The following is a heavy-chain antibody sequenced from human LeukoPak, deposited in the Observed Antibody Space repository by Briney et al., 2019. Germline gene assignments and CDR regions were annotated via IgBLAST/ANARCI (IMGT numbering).Heavy chain of an antibody. CDR3: ARAVGLAGYDGLFDY. CDR1: GFTFKSYG. D-gene: IGHD2-15*01. V-gene: IGHV3-48*04. Sequence: GGSLRLSCAASGFTFKSYGINWVRQAPGKGLEWVSYISFGSSTIYHADSVKGRFTISRDNAKNSLYLQMNSLRAEDTAVYYCARAVGLAGYDGLFDYWGQGTLVTVSS. J-gene: IGHJ4*02. CDR2: ISFGSSTI.